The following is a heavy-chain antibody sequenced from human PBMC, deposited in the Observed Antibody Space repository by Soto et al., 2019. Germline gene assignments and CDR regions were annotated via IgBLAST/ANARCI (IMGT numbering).Heavy chain of an antibody. CDR2: ITYDGSNK. D-gene: IGHD3-9*01. J-gene: IGHJ4*02. V-gene: IGHV3-30*18. CDR1: GFTFSNYD. Sequence: GGALRLSCAASGFTFSNYDMHWVRQAPGKGLEWVAIITYDGSNKWYIDSVKGRFTISRDNSKNSVYLEMDSLRTEDTATYYCAKDFDRSRSLDSWGQGALVTVSS. CDR3: AKDFDRSRSLDS.